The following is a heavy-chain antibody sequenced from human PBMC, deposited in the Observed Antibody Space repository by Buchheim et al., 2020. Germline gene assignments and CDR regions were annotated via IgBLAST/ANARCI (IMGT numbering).Heavy chain of an antibody. J-gene: IGHJ4*02. CDR1: GDSISSDNW. D-gene: IGHD4-17*01. CDR3: ASVSFYGDSNFDC. Sequence: QVQLQESGPGLVKPSGTLSLTCAVSGDSISSDNWWSWVRQPPGQGLEWIAEVYHSGITNYNPSLKSRVTISIDKSQNQSSLKLTSMTAADTAVYYCASVSFYGDSNFDCWGQGTL. CDR2: VYHSGIT. V-gene: IGHV4-4*02.